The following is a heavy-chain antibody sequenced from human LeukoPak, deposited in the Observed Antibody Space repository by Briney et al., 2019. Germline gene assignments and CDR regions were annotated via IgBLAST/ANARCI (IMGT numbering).Heavy chain of an antibody. J-gene: IGHJ4*02. CDR1: GGSISTDNYY. CDR3: ARGFLEGILDYFDY. V-gene: IGHV4-61*02. Sequence: SQTLSLTCTVSGGSISTDNYYWTWIRQPDGKGLEWIGRKYSSGSTNYNPSLRSRVTISVNTAKNQFSLKLSSVTAADTAVYYCARGFLEGILDYFDYWGQGALVTISS. CDR2: KYSSGST. D-gene: IGHD3-3*01.